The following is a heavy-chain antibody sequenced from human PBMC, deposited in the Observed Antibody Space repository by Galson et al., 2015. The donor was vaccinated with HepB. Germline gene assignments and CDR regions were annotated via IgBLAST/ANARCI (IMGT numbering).Heavy chain of an antibody. J-gene: IGHJ4*02. CDR1: GFTFSSYG. CDR3: AKSEKGPPSRGTYYFDY. CDR2: ISYDGSNK. V-gene: IGHV3-30*18. D-gene: IGHD1-7*01. Sequence: SLRLSCAASGFTFSSYGMHWVRQAPGKGLEWVAVISYDGSNKYYADSVKGRFTISRDNSKNTLYLQMNSLRAEDTAVYYCAKSEKGPPSRGTYYFDYWGQGTLVTVSS.